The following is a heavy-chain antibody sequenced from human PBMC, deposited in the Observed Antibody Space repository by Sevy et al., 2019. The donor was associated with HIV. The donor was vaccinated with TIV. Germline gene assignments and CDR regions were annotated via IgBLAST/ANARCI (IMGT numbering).Heavy chain of an antibody. CDR1: GFTFGDYA. CDR3: TRGYYYDSSGYSDY. J-gene: IGHJ4*02. D-gene: IGHD3-22*01. CDR2: IRSKDYGGAT. V-gene: IGHV3-49*03. Sequence: GGSLRLSCTGSGFTFGDYAMSWFRQAPGMGLEWVGFIRSKDYGGATEYAASVKGRFTIPRDDSKSIADLQMNSLKTEETAVYYCTRGYYYDSSGYSDYWGQGTLVTVSS.